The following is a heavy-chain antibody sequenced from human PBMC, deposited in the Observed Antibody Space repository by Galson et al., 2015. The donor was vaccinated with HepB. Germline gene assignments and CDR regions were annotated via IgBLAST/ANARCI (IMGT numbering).Heavy chain of an antibody. D-gene: IGHD2-21*02. J-gene: IGHJ6*02. CDR3: ARVPYCGGDCYYPDYYYGMDV. CDR1: GFTFSSYW. CDR2: IKQDGSEK. V-gene: IGHV3-7*03. Sequence: SLRLSCAASGFTFSSYWMSWVRQAPGKGLEWVANIKQDGSEKYYVDSVKGRFTISRDNAKNSLYLQMNSLRAEDTAVYYCARVPYCGGDCYYPDYYYGMDVWGQGTTVTVSS.